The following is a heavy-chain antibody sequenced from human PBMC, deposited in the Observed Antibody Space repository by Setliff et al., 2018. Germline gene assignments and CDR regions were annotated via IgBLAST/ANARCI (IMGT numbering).Heavy chain of an antibody. J-gene: IGHJ4*02. CDR3: ARRSSSGNGFDY. Sequence: ASVKVSCKASGYTFTSYYMHWVRQAPGQGLEWMGIINPSGGSTSYAQKFQGRVTMTSDTSTSTVYMELSSLRSEDTAVYYCARRSSSGNGFDYWGQGTQVTVSS. D-gene: IGHD6-13*01. V-gene: IGHV1-46*01. CDR1: GYTFTSYY. CDR2: INPSGGST.